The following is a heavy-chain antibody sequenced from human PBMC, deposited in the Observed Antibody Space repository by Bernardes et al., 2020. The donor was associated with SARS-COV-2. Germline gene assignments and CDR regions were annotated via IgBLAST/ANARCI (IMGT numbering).Heavy chain of an antibody. Sequence: VGSLRLSCAVSAVTVKNYAMSWVRQAPGKGLEWVSGISVTGFTTYYADSVKGRFTISRDSSKTTLYLQMNSLRAEDTAVYYCAGTKVVTPRLFDYWGQGTLVSVSS. CDR2: ISVTGFTT. CDR1: AVTVKNYA. D-gene: IGHD4-17*01. CDR3: AGTKVVTPRLFDY. V-gene: IGHV3-23*01. J-gene: IGHJ4*02.